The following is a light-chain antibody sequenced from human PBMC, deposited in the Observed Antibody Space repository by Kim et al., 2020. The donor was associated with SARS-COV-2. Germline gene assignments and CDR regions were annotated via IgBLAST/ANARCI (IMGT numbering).Light chain of an antibody. CDR3: QAWDSNIVV. CDR1: TLGDKY. Sequence: SVSPGQTASITCSGDTLGDKYACWYQQKPGQSPVLVIYQDSKRPSGIPERFSGSNSGNTATLTISGTQAMDEADYYCQAWDSNIVVFGGGTQLTVL. J-gene: IGLJ2*01. CDR2: QDS. V-gene: IGLV3-1*01.